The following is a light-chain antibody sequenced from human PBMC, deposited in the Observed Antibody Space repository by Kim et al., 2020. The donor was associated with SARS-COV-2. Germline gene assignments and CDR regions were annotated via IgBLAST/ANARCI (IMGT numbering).Light chain of an antibody. CDR3: SSFTISSTVV. CDR2: EVS. CDR1: SSDVGVYNF. J-gene: IGLJ1*01. V-gene: IGLV2-14*01. Sequence: QSALTQPASVSGSPGQSITISCTGTSSDVGVYNFVSWYQQHPGKAPKLMIYEVSNRPSGVPDRFSGSKSGNTASLTISGLQPEDEADYYCSSFTISSTVVFGTGNKVTVL.